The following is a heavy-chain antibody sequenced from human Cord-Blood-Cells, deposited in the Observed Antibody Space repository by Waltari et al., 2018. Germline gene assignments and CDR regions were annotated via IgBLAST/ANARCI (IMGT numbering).Heavy chain of an antibody. CDR1: GGSFSGYY. J-gene: IGHJ4*02. V-gene: IGHV4-34*01. Sequence: QVQLQQWGAGLLKPSETLSLTCAVYGGSFSGYYWSWIRQPPGKGLEWIGEINHSGSTNCNPSLKSRVTISVDTSKNQFSLKLSSVTAADTAVYYCARGYSYGYRDYWGQGTLVTVSS. D-gene: IGHD5-18*01. CDR2: INHSGST. CDR3: ARGYSYGYRDY.